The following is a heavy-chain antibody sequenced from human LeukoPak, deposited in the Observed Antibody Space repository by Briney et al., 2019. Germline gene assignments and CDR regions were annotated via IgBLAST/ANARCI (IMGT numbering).Heavy chain of an antibody. CDR3: ASMHTSSSSAGWFDP. J-gene: IGHJ5*02. CDR2: IIPIFGTA. Sequence: ASVKVSCKASGGTFSSYAISWVRQAPGQGLEWMGGIIPIFGTANYAQKLQGRVTITTDESTSTAYMELSSLRSEDTAVYYCASMHTSSSSAGWFDPWGQGTLVTVSS. V-gene: IGHV1-69*05. D-gene: IGHD6-6*01. CDR1: GGTFSSYA.